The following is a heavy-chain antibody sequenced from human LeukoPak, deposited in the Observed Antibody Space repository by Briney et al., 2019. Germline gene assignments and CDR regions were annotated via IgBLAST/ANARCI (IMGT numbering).Heavy chain of an antibody. J-gene: IGHJ4*02. Sequence: PSETLSLTCAVYGGSFSGYYWSWIRQPPGKGLEWIGEINHSGSTNHNPSLKSRVTISVDTSKNQFSLKLSSVTAADTAVYYCARARTFDYWGQGTLVTVSS. CDR1: GGSFSGYY. CDR2: INHSGST. CDR3: ARARTFDY. V-gene: IGHV4-34*01.